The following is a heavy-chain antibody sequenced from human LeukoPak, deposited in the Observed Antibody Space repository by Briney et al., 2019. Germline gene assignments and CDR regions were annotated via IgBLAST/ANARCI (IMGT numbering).Heavy chain of an antibody. CDR3: AREAPGGGATSGDFDY. CDR1: GFTFSSYG. V-gene: IGHV3-33*08. J-gene: IGHJ4*02. D-gene: IGHD1-26*01. CDR2: IWYDGSNK. Sequence: PGRSLRLSCTASGFTFSSYGVHWVRQAPGKGLEWVAVIWYDGSNKYYADSAKGRFTISRDNSKNTLYLQMNSLRAEDTAVYYCAREAPGGGATSGDFDYWGQGTLVTVSS.